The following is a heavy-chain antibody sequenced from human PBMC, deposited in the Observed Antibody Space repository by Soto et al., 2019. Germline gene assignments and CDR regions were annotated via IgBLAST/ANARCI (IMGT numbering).Heavy chain of an antibody. J-gene: IGHJ6*02. D-gene: IGHD4-4*01. V-gene: IGHV3-48*02. CDR3: ARGTTVEAYYYGMDV. CDR1: GFTFRSYS. CDR2: IRSSSSTI. Sequence: GSLKLSCAASGFTFRSYSMNWVRQAPGKGLEWVSYIRSSSSTIYYADSVKGRFTISRDNAKNSLYLQMNSLRDEDTAVYYCARGTTVEAYYYGMDVWGQGSTVTVSS.